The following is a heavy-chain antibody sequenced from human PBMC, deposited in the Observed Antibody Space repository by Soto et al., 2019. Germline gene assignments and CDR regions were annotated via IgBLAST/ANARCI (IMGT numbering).Heavy chain of an antibody. V-gene: IGHV4-61*01. CDR1: GGSVSSGSYS. Sequence: PSETLSLTCTVSGGSVSSGSYSWSWIRQPPGKGLEWIGYIYYSGSTNYNPSLKSRVTISVDTSKNQFSLKLSSVTAADTAVYYCARLDARDYMFDYWGQGTLVTVSS. CDR3: ARLDARDYMFDY. CDR2: IYYSGST. J-gene: IGHJ4*02. D-gene: IGHD4-4*01.